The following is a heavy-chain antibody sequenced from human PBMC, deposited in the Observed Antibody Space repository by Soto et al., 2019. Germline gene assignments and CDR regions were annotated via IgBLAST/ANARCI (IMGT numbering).Heavy chain of an antibody. CDR3: ARGRYGDY. CDR2: ISAHNGNT. V-gene: IGHV1-18*01. Sequence: GASVKVSCKGSGYDFTTYGITWVRQAPGQGLEWMAWISAHNGNTDYAQKLQGRVIVTRDTSTSTAYMELRSLRSDDTAMYYCARGRYGDYWGQGALVTVSS. CDR1: GYDFTTYG. D-gene: IGHD1-1*01. J-gene: IGHJ4*02.